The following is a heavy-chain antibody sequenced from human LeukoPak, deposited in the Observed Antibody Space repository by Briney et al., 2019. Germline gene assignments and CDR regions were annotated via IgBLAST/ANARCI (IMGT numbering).Heavy chain of an antibody. V-gene: IGHV3-48*01. CDR2: ISSSSSTI. Sequence: GGSLRLSCAASGFTFSSYSMNWVRQAPGKGLEWVSYISSSSSTIYYADSVKGRFTISRDNAKNSLYLQMNSLRAEDTAVYYCARIYGSGSRRESGAFDIWGQGTMVTVSS. J-gene: IGHJ3*02. D-gene: IGHD3-10*01. CDR1: GFTFSSYS. CDR3: ARIYGSGSRRESGAFDI.